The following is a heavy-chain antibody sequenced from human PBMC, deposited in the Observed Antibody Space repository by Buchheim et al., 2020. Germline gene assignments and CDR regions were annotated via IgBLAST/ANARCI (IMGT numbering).Heavy chain of an antibody. V-gene: IGHV3-48*03. CDR3: GRDRLRTMGYYGMDL. CDR2: ISSSGTTI. D-gene: IGHD2-8*01. CDR1: GFMFSNYE. J-gene: IGHJ6*02. Sequence: EVQLLESGGGLVQPGGSLRLSCAASGFMFSNYEMNWVRQAPGKGLEWVSYISSSGTTIYYADSVKGRFTIYRDNAKNSLYLQMNSLRAEDTAVYYCGRDRLRTMGYYGMDLWGQGTT.